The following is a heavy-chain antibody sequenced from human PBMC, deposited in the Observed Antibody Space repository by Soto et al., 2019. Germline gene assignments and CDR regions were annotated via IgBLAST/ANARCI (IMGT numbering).Heavy chain of an antibody. CDR2: ISTDNGDT. Sequence: QVQLVQSGAEVKKPGASVKVSCKASGYTFPNFGISWVRQAPGQGLEWLGWISTDNGDTKYAQKNQARVTLTTDTATTTVYMELTSLRPDDTAVYYCTRDDKYNDILTGYFVNDHWGQGTLVTVSS. J-gene: IGHJ4*02. D-gene: IGHD3-9*01. V-gene: IGHV1-18*04. CDR3: TRDDKYNDILTGYFVNDH. CDR1: GYTFPNFG.